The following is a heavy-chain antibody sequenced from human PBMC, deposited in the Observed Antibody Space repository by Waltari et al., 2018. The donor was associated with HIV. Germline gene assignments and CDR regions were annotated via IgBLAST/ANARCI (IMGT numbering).Heavy chain of an antibody. Sequence: QVQLVQSGAEVNKPGASVKVSCKVSGHTLSDLSMPWVPQVPGKGLEWMGNFGPEDDETIYAQKFQGRVTMTEDTSSDTAYMELSSLTSGDTAVYYCATDFSGMVRAYSYYSLDVWGQGTTVTVSS. CDR3: ATDFSGMVRAYSYYSLDV. V-gene: IGHV1-24*01. CDR2: FGPEDDET. J-gene: IGHJ6*02. CDR1: GHTLSDLS. D-gene: IGHD3-10*01.